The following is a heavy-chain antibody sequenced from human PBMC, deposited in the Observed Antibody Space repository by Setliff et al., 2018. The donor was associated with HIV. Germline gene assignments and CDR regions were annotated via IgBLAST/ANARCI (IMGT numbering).Heavy chain of an antibody. Sequence: ASVKVSCKTSGYTFGYNYIHWVRQAPGQGLEWMGRIAPNSGDTKYAQKFEGRATVTRDTSINTVYMEVRSLRSDDTAVYYCSRDGGVPGRGNALDYWGEGTQVTVSS. CDR3: SRDGGVPGRGNALDY. J-gene: IGHJ4*02. V-gene: IGHV1-2*06. CDR1: GYTFGYNY. CDR2: IAPNSGDT. D-gene: IGHD3-16*01.